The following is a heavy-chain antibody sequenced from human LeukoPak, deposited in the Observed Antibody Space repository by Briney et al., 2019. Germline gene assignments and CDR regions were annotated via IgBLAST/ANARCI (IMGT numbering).Heavy chain of an antibody. CDR1: GFDFNDFA. CDR2: IKQDGSEK. V-gene: IGHV3-7*01. J-gene: IGHJ4*02. CDR3: ARDPYYSNRPGL. D-gene: IGHD4-11*01. Sequence: GGSLRLSCAASGFDFNDFAMTWVRQAPGKGLEWVANIKQDGSEKYYVDSVKGRFTISRDNAKNSLYLQMNSLRAEDTAVYYCARDPYYSNRPGLWGQGTLVTVSS.